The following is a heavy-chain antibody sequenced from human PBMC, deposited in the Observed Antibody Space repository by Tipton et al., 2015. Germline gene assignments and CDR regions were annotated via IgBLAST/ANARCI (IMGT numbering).Heavy chain of an antibody. D-gene: IGHD4-17*01. CDR1: GGTFRSYA. V-gene: IGHV1-69*01. CDR3: VSQVTYGKPFDP. J-gene: IGHJ5*02. Sequence: QLVQSGPEVKKPGSSVKVSCKASGGTFRSYAISWVRQAPGQGLEWMGGIIPIFGTANYAQKFQGRVTITADESTTTAYMELSSLRSEDTAVYYCVSQVTYGKPFDPWGQGTLVTVSS. CDR2: IIPIFGTA.